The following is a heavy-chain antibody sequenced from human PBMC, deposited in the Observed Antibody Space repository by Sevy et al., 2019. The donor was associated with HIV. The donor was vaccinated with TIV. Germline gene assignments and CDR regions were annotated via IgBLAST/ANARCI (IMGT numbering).Heavy chain of an antibody. CDR3: AGAFGYCSSTSGYGGGRFDY. J-gene: IGHJ4*02. Sequence: SETLSLTCTVSGGSISSYYWSWIRQPPGKGLEWIGYIYYSGSTNYNPSLKSRVTISLDTSKNQFSLKLSSVTAADTVRYDCAGAFGYCSSTSGYGGGRFDYWGQGTLVTVSS. CDR2: IYYSGST. V-gene: IGHV4-59*01. D-gene: IGHD2-2*03. CDR1: GGSISSYY.